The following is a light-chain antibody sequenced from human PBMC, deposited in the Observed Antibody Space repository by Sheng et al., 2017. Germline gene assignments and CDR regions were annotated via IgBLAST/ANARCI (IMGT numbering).Light chain of an antibody. J-gene: IGKJ1*01. CDR2: WAS. CDR3: QQYYSNPRT. Sequence: DIVMTQSPDSLAVSLGERATINCKSSQSVLYSSNNKNYLAWYQQKPGQPPKLLIYWASTRESGVPDRFSGSGSGTDFTLNISSLQAEDVALYYCQQYYSNPRTFGQGTKVEIK. V-gene: IGKV4-1*01. CDR1: QSVLYSSNNKNY.